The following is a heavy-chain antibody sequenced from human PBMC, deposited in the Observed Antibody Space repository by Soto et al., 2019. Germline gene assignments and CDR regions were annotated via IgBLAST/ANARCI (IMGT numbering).Heavy chain of an antibody. CDR2: TYYRSKWYN. CDR1: GDSVSSNSAA. D-gene: IGHD5-18*01. V-gene: IGHV6-1*01. Sequence: QSQTLSLTCAIYGDSVSSNSAAWNWIRQSPSRGLEWLGRTYYRSKWYNDYAVSVKSRITINPDTSKNQFSLQLNSVTPEDTAVYYCARDRGYSYGWDFDYWGEGTLVTVSS. J-gene: IGHJ4*02. CDR3: ARDRGYSYGWDFDY.